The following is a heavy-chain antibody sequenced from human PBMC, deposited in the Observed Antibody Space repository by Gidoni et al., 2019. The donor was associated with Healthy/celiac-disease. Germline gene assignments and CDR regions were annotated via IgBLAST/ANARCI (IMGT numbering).Heavy chain of an antibody. Sequence: EVQLVESGGGLIQPGGSLRLSCAASGFTVSSNYMSWVRQAPGKGLEWVSVIYSGGSTYYADSVKGRFTISRDNSKNTLYLQMNSLRAEDTAVYYCARGRSGEDGYSLFDYWGQGTLVTVSS. CDR1: GFTVSSNY. CDR3: ARGRSGEDGYSLFDY. D-gene: IGHD5-18*01. J-gene: IGHJ4*02. CDR2: IYSGGST. V-gene: IGHV3-53*01.